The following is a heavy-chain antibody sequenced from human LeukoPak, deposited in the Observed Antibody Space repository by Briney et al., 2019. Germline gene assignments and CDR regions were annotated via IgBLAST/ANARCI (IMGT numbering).Heavy chain of an antibody. CDR2: INTSGST. J-gene: IGHJ4*02. CDR3: AREGYTSSWYSGYYSFDY. V-gene: IGHV4-61*02. Sequence: PSETLSLTCTVSGGSISSGSYFWTWIRQPAGKGQEWIGRINTSGSTNYNPSLKSRATISVDTTKNQFSLKLSSVTAADTAVFYCAREGYTSSWYSGYYSFDYWGQGTLVTVSS. D-gene: IGHD6-13*01. CDR1: GGSISSGSYF.